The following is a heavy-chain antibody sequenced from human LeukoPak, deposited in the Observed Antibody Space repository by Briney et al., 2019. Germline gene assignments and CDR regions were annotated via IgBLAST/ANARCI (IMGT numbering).Heavy chain of an antibody. Sequence: PSETLSLTCTVSGGSISSYYWSWIRQPPGKGLEWIGYIYYTGSTNYNPSLKSRVTIPVDTSKNQFSLKLSSVTAADTAVYYCARGQWLDDYWGQGTLVTVSS. CDR2: IYYTGST. V-gene: IGHV4-59*08. D-gene: IGHD6-19*01. J-gene: IGHJ4*02. CDR1: GGSISSYY. CDR3: ARGQWLDDY.